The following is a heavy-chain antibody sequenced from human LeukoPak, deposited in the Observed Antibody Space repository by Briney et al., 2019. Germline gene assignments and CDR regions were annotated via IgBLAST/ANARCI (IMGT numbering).Heavy chain of an antibody. CDR3: GITVCNSNNCFGANRFDP. J-gene: IGHJ5*02. Sequence: SETLSLTCTVSGGAISSGDYYWSSIRQPPGGCMEWNGYISYSGNTYYNPSLKSRVTISLDTSKSQFSLKLSSVIAADKAVYCCGITVCNSNNCFGANRFDPWGGGTLVTVSS. CDR2: ISYSGNT. D-gene: IGHD2-2*01. V-gene: IGHV4-30-4*08. CDR1: GGAISSGDYY.